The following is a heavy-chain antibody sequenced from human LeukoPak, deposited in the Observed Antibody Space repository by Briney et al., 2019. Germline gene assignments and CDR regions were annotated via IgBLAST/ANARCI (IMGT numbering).Heavy chain of an antibody. Sequence: PSETLSLTCTVSGGSISSGGYYWSWIRQHPGKGLEWIGYIYYSGSTYYNPSLKSRVTISVDTSKNQFSLKLSSVTAADTAVYYCARSRMVRGNWFDPWGQGTLVTVSS. J-gene: IGHJ5*02. V-gene: IGHV4-31*03. CDR3: ARSRMVRGNWFDP. CDR2: IYYSGST. CDR1: GGSISSGGYY. D-gene: IGHD3-10*01.